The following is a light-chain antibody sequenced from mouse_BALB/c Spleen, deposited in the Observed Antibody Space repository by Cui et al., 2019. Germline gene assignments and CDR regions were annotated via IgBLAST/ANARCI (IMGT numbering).Light chain of an antibody. CDR1: GNIHND. Sequence: DIQMTQSPASLSASVGETVTITCRASGNIHNDLAWYQQKQGKSPQLLVYNAKTLADGVPSRFSGSGSGTQYSLKINSLQPEDFGSYYCQHFWSTPFTFGSGTKLEIK. V-gene: IGKV12-41*01. CDR2: NAK. CDR3: QHFWSTPFT. J-gene: IGKJ4*01.